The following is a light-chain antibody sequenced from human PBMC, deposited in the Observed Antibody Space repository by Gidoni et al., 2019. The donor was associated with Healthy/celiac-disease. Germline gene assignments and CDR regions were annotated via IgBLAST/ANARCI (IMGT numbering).Light chain of an antibody. CDR3: QQYYSTF. CDR1: QSVLYSSNNKNY. Sequence: DIVMTQSPDSLAVSLGERATINCKSSQSVLYSSNNKNYLAWYQQKPGQPPTLLIYWASTRESGVPDRFSGSGSGTDFTLTISSLQAEDVAVYYCQQYYSTFFGQGTRLEIK. V-gene: IGKV4-1*01. J-gene: IGKJ5*01. CDR2: WAS.